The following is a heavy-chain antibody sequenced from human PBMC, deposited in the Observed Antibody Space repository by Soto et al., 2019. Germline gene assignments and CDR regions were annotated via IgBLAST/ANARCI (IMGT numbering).Heavy chain of an antibody. J-gene: IGHJ4*02. D-gene: IGHD3-10*01. V-gene: IGHV1-2*04. CDR3: ARASTGSGSYSPHFDY. Sequence: ASVKVSCKASGYTFPGYYMHWVRQAPGQGLEWMGWINPNSGGTNYAQKFQGWVTMTRDTSISTAYMELSRLRSDDTAVYYCARASTGSGSYSPHFDYWGQGTLVTVSS. CDR2: INPNSGGT. CDR1: GYTFPGYY.